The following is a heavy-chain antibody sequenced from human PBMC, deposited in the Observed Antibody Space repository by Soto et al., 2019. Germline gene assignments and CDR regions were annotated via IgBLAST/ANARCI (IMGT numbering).Heavy chain of an antibody. D-gene: IGHD3-10*01. J-gene: IGHJ4*02. CDR3: ATLRGLGEVSPYFDS. V-gene: IGHV4-31*03. CDR2: IYYSGST. CDR1: GGSISNGGYY. Sequence: PSETLSLTCTVSGGSISNGGYYWSWIRQHPGKGLEWIGYIYYSGSTYYNPSLKSRVTISVDTSKNQFSLKLRSVTASDTAVYYWATLRGLGEVSPYFDSWGQGRMVTVS.